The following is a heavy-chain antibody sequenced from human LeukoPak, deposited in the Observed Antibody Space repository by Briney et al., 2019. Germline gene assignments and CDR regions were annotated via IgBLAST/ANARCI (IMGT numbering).Heavy chain of an antibody. J-gene: IGHJ3*02. CDR3: ARWYCSSTSCYAGAFDM. V-gene: IGHV1-18*01. CDR1: GYTFTSYD. D-gene: IGHD2-2*01. Sequence: ASVKVSCKASGYTFTSYDINWVRQATGQGLEWMGWISPYNDYTSYAQKLQGRVTMTTDTSTSTGYMELRSLRSDDTAVYYCARWYCSSTSCYAGAFDMWGQGTMVTVSS. CDR2: ISPYNDYT.